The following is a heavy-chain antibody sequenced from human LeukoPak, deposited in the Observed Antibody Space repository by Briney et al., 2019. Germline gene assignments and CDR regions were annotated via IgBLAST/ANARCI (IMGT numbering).Heavy chain of an antibody. CDR2: INSDGSST. CDR3: ARGAYYYGSGSYFVDY. CDR1: GFSDAW. Sequence: GGSLRLSCAASGFSDAWMSWVRQAPGKGLVWVSRINSDGSSTSYADSVKGRFTISRDNAKNTLYLQMNSLRAEDTAVYYCARGAYYYGSGSYFVDYWGQGTLVTVSS. D-gene: IGHD3-10*01. J-gene: IGHJ4*02. V-gene: IGHV3-74*01.